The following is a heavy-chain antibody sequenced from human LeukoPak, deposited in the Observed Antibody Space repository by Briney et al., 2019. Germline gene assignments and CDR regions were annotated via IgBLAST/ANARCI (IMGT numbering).Heavy chain of an antibody. CDR1: GYTFTGYY. J-gene: IGHJ4*02. Sequence: ASVKVSCKASGYTFTGYYMHWVRQAPGQGLEWMGWINPNSGGTNYAQKFQGRVTMTRDTSISTAYMELSRLRSDDTAVYYCAGALLGYCGSTSCLDYWGQGTLVTVSS. CDR3: AGALLGYCGSTSCLDY. V-gene: IGHV1-2*02. CDR2: INPNSGGT. D-gene: IGHD2-2*01.